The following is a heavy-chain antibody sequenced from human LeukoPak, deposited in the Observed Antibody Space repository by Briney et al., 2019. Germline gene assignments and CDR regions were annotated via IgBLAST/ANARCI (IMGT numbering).Heavy chain of an antibody. CDR3: ARDIVVVPGWFDP. Sequence: GGSLRLSCAASGFTFSSYSMNWVRQAPGKGLEWVSSISSSRSYIYYADSVKGRFTISRDNAKNSLYLQMNSLRAEDTAVYYCARDIVVVPGWFDPWGQGTLVTVSS. V-gene: IGHV3-21*01. CDR2: ISSSRSYI. D-gene: IGHD2-2*01. J-gene: IGHJ5*02. CDR1: GFTFSSYS.